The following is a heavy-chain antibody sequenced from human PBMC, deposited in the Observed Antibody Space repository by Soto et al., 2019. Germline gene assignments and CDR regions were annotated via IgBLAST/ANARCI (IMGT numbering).Heavy chain of an antibody. CDR1: GFDFTYYA. Sequence: QVQLVESGGGAVQPGESLRLSCVASGFDFTYYAMHWVRQAPGKGLESVAVMSSDGSKIHHTDSVKGRFTISRENSKNTLYLQLNSLRKEDKAVYFCAKDEGVGGTLGLFDYWGQGTLVSVSS. D-gene: IGHD1-26*01. V-gene: IGHV3-30*18. CDR3: AKDEGVGGTLGLFDY. J-gene: IGHJ4*02. CDR2: MSSDGSKI.